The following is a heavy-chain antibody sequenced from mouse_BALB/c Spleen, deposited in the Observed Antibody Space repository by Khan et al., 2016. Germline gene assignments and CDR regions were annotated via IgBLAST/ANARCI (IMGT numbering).Heavy chain of an antibody. D-gene: IGHD2-14*01. V-gene: IGHV1S34*01. J-gene: IGHJ4*01. CDR1: GYSFTGYY. CDR3: ARSSRGTYYYAMDY. CDR2: ISCYNGAT. Sequence: LVKTGASVKISCKASGYSFTGYYIHWVKQSHGKSLEWIGYISCYNGATNYNQQFKGKATFTVETSSSPAYLQFNSLTSEDAAVYYCARSSRGTYYYAMDYWGQGTSVTVSS.